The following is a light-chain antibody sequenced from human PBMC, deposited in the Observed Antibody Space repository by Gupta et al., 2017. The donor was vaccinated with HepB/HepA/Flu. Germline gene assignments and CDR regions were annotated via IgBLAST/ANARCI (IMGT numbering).Light chain of an antibody. Sequence: QSVLTQPPPVSRSPWQMATISCTGRRSDIAAGYDVHWYHQLPGTAPTLLIFGKSNRTSGVPDRLSGSQSRTQGSLATNRLQAEDEADYYCQSSDSRLHGWVFGGGTKLTVL. V-gene: IGLV1-40*01. CDR2: GKS. CDR1: RSDIAAGYD. CDR3: QSSDSRLHGWV. J-gene: IGLJ3*02.